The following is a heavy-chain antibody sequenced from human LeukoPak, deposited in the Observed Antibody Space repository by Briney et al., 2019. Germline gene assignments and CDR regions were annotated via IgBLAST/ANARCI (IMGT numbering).Heavy chain of an antibody. CDR3: AKSYNGYESKPDY. Sequence: PGGSLRLSCAASGFTFSSYAMSWVRQAPGKGLEWVSVISGSGGNTYYADSVKGRFTISRDNSKTTLYLQMNSLRAEDTAVYYCAKSYNGYESKPDYWGQGTLVTVSS. J-gene: IGHJ4*02. V-gene: IGHV3-23*01. CDR1: GFTFSSYA. CDR2: ISGSGGNT. D-gene: IGHD5-12*01.